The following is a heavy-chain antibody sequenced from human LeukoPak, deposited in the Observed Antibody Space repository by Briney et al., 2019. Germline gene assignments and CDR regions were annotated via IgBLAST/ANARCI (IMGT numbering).Heavy chain of an antibody. CDR3: ARGASLGAAAGAYNWFDP. V-gene: IGHV1-2*02. CDR1: GYTFTGYY. Sequence: ASVKVSCKASGYTFTGYYMHWVRQAPGQGLEWMGWVSPNSGGTNYAQKFQGRVTMTRDTSISTAYMELSRLRSDDTAVYYCARGASLGAAAGAYNWFDPWGQGTLVTVSS. CDR2: VSPNSGGT. D-gene: IGHD6-13*01. J-gene: IGHJ5*02.